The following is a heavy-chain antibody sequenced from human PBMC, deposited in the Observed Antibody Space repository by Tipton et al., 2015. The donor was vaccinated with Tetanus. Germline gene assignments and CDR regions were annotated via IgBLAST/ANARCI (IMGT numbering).Heavy chain of an antibody. CDR2: IYYSGST. D-gene: IGHD2-21*02. V-gene: IGHV4-61*01. J-gene: IGHJ4*02. CDR1: GGSVSSGSYY. CDR3: ARGVGRQNVVVTATPDY. Sequence: LSLTCTVSGGSVSSGSYYWSWIRQPPGKGLEWIGYIYYSGSTNYNPSLKSRVTISVDTSKNQFSLKLGSVTAADTAVYYCARGVGRQNVVVTATPDYWGQGTLVTVSS.